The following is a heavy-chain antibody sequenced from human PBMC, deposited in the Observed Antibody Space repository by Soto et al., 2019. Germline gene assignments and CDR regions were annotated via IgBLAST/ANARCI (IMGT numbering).Heavy chain of an antibody. D-gene: IGHD3-22*01. V-gene: IGHV5-51*01. J-gene: IGHJ5*02. CDR1: GYSFTSYW. CDR3: ARLAKAYYYDSSGYPRGWFDP. CDR2: IYPGDSDT. Sequence: PGESLKISCKGSGYSFTSYWIGWARQMPGKGLEWMGIIYPGDSDTRYSPSFQGQVTISADKSISTAYLQWSSLKASDTAMYYCARLAKAYYYDSSGYPRGWFDPWGQGTLVTVSS.